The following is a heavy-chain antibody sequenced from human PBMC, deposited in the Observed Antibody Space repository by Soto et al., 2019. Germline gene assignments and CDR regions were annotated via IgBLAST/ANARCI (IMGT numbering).Heavy chain of an antibody. J-gene: IGHJ4*02. CDR3: ARDVRDGYNYPPLVDY. V-gene: IGHV4-34*01. CDR2: INHSGST. CDR1: GGSFSGYY. Sequence: SETLSLTCAVYGGSFSGYYWSWIRQPPGKGLEWIGEINHSGSTNYNPSLKSRVTISVDTSKNQFSLKLSSVTAADTAVYYCARDVRDGYNYPPLVDYWGQGTLVTVSS. D-gene: IGHD5-12*01.